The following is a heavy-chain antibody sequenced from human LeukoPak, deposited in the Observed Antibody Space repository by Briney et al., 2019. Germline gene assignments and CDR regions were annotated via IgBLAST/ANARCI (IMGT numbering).Heavy chain of an antibody. CDR2: ISSDGRYK. D-gene: IGHD3-10*01. CDR1: GFSFSSYV. CDR3: AKGVRGVIAYYLDY. V-gene: IGHV3-30*18. J-gene: IGHJ4*02. Sequence: GGSLRLSCAASGFSFSSYVMHWVRQAPGKGLEWVAVISSDGRYKYYADSGKGRFTTSRENSTNQLSLQMNSLSPEDAAVYYCAKGVRGVIAYYLDYWGQGTLVTVSS.